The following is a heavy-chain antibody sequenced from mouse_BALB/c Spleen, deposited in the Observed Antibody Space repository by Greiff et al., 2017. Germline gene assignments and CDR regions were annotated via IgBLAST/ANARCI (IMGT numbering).Heavy chain of an antibody. CDR3: ARRDYGSSRYAMDY. D-gene: IGHD1-1*01. V-gene: IGHV1-18*01. J-gene: IGHJ4*01. CDR2: INPNNGGT. CDR1: GYTFTDYN. Sequence: VQLQQSGPELVKPGASVKIPCKASGYTFTDYNMDWVKQSHGKSLEWIGDINPNNGGTIYNQKFKGKATLTVDKSSSTAYMELRSLTSEDTAVYYCARRDYGSSRYAMDYWGQGTSVTVSS.